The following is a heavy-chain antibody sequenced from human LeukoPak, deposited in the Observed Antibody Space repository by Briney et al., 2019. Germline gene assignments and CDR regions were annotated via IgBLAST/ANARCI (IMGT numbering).Heavy chain of an antibody. CDR3: AKTFIHLWSAPDY. CDR1: GFTFSTCG. D-gene: IGHD5-18*01. Sequence: PGGSLRLSCAASGFTFSTCGMHWVRQAPGRGLEWVAFIRYDGSNKDYADSVQGRFTISRDNSKNTLYLQMNSLRAEHTAVYYCAKTFIHLWSAPDYWGQGTLVTVSS. CDR2: IRYDGSNK. V-gene: IGHV3-30*02. J-gene: IGHJ4*02.